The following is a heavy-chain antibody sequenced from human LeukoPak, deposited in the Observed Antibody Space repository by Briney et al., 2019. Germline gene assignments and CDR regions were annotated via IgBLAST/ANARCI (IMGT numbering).Heavy chain of an antibody. V-gene: IGHV4-39*01. Sequence: SETLSLTCTVSGGSISSYYWGWIRQPPGKGLEWIGSIYYSGRTYYNSSLKSRVTISVDTSKNQFSLKVTSVTAADTAVYYCARHVGWGFYYYYMDVWGKGTTVTISS. CDR2: IYYSGRT. CDR1: GGSISSYY. J-gene: IGHJ6*03. D-gene: IGHD3-16*01. CDR3: ARHVGWGFYYYYMDV.